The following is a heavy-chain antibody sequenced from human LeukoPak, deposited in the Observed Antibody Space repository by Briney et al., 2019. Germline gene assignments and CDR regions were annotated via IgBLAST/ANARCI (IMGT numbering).Heavy chain of an antibody. Sequence: GGSLRLSCAASGFTFSSYGMHWVRQAPGKGLEWVAFIRYDGSNKYYTDSVKGRFTIYRDNSKNTLYLQMNSLRADDTAVYYCAKGRGWEASYYYYYMDAWGKGTTVTISS. D-gene: IGHD1-26*01. CDR3: AKGRGWEASYYYYYMDA. J-gene: IGHJ6*03. V-gene: IGHV3-30*02. CDR2: IRYDGSNK. CDR1: GFTFSSYG.